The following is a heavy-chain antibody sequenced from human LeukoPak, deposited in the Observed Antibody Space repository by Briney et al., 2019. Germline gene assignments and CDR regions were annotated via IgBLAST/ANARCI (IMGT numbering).Heavy chain of an antibody. CDR2: ISGSGGST. V-gene: IGHV3-23*01. D-gene: IGHD1-26*01. CDR1: GFTFSSYA. Sequence: HPGGSLRLSCAASGFTFSSYAMSWVRQAPGEGLEWVSAISGSGGSTYYADSVKGRFTISRDNSKNTLYLQMSSLRAEDTAVYYCAKDPRVGYDYWGQGTLVTVSS. CDR3: AKDPRVGYDY. J-gene: IGHJ4*02.